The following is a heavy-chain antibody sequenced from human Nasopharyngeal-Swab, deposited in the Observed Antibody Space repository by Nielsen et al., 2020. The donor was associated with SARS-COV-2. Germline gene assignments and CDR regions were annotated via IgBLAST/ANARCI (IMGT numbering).Heavy chain of an antibody. CDR1: GGSISSGSYY. D-gene: IGHD3-3*01. J-gene: IGHJ6*03. CDR2: IYTGGST. Sequence: SETLSLTCTVSGGSISSGSYYWSWIRQPAGKGLEWIGRIYTGGSTNYNPSLKSRVTISVDTSKNQFSLKLSSVTAADTAVYYCARVTYYDFWSGYSDYYYYYMDVWGKGTTVTVSS. CDR3: ARVTYYDFWSGYSDYYYYYMDV. V-gene: IGHV4-61*02.